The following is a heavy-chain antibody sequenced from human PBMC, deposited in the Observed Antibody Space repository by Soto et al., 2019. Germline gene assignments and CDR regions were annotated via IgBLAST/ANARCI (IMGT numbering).Heavy chain of an antibody. Sequence: ITLKESGPTLVKPTQTLTLTCTFSGFSLSTSAVGVGWIRQPPGKALEWLALIYWDDDKRYSPSLKSRLTITKDTSKNQVVLTMTNMDPVDTATYDCGYVYYNSGRWDAWGQGTLVTVSS. CDR1: GFSLSTSAVG. CDR2: IYWDDDK. D-gene: IGHD3-10*01. CDR3: GYVYYNSGRWDA. V-gene: IGHV2-5*02. J-gene: IGHJ5*02.